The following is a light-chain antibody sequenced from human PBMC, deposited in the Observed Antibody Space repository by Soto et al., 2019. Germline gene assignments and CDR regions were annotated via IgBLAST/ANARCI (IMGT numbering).Light chain of an antibody. J-gene: IGKJ5*01. V-gene: IGKV3-15*01. Sequence: EIVFTHSSGTLSFSPGERATLSCTAIQSVSSSYLAWYQQKPGQTPRLLIYDASTRATGIPARFSGSGSATEFTLTISSLLSEDFALYYCQQYNKWPLITFGQGTRLEIK. CDR1: QSVSSSY. CDR3: QQYNKWPLIT. CDR2: DAS.